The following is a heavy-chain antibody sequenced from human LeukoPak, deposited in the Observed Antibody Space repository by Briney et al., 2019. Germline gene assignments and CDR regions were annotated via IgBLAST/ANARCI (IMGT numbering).Heavy chain of an antibody. CDR1: CFTFSSYE. CDR2: ITSSGSTI. V-gene: IGHV3-48*03. D-gene: IGHD6-6*01. CDR3: ARDRYSSSPYYYYYYMDV. J-gene: IGHJ6*03. Sequence: GWSLRLSCAASCFTFSSYEMNLVRQAPGKRLGWVSYITSSGSTIYYADSVKGRFTISRDNAKNSLYLQMNSLRAEDTVVYYCARDRYSSSPYYYYYYMDVWGKGTTVTVSS.